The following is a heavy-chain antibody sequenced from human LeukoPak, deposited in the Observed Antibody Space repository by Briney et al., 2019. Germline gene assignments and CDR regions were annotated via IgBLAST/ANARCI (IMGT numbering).Heavy chain of an antibody. CDR2: IYYSGST. J-gene: IGHJ5*02. Sequence: PSETLSLTCTVSGGSISSSSYYWGWIRQPPGKGLEWIGSIYYSGSTYYNPSLKSRVTISVDTSKNQFSLKLSSVTAADTAVYYCARCSGEMGWFDPWGQGTLVTVSS. D-gene: IGHD3-10*02. CDR3: ARCSGEMGWFDP. V-gene: IGHV4-39*07. CDR1: GGSISSSSYY.